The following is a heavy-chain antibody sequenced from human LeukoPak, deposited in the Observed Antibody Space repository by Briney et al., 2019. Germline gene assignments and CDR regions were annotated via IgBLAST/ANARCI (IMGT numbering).Heavy chain of an antibody. V-gene: IGHV4-39*01. CDR1: GGSISSGDYY. D-gene: IGHD3-16*01. CDR3: ARQVTFGYAYAYYFDY. Sequence: PSETLSLTCTVSGGSISSGDYYWSWIRQPPGTGLEWIGNFHYSGSNSYNPSLKSRVTISVDTSKNQFSLRLSSVTAADTAVYYCARQVTFGYAYAYYFDYWGQGTLVTVSS. CDR2: FHYSGSN. J-gene: IGHJ4*02.